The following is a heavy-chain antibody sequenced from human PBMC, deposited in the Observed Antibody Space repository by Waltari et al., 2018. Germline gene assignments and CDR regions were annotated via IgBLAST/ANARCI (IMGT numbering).Heavy chain of an antibody. J-gene: IGHJ5*02. CDR2: INHSGST. CDR3: AREEVYCSGGSCYSLYGWFDT. Sequence: QEQLQQWGAGLLKPSETLSLTCAVYGGSFSGYYWRWIRQPPGKGLECIGDINHSGSTNYNPSLKSRVTISVDTSKNQFSLKLSSVTAADTAVYYCAREEVYCSGGSCYSLYGWFDTWGQGTLVTVSS. V-gene: IGHV4-34*01. CDR1: GGSFSGYY. D-gene: IGHD2-15*01.